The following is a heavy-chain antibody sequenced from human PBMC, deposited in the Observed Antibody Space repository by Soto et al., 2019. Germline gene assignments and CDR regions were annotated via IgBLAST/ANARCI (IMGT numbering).Heavy chain of an antibody. J-gene: IGHJ4*02. CDR3: AKCVSVFGVILGPNGLIDS. CDR2: ISFDGSDK. V-gene: IGHV3-30*18. CDR1: GFSFSNFG. D-gene: IGHD3-3*01. Sequence: QVQLVESGGGVVQPGRSVRLSCAASGFSFSNFGMHWVRQAPGKGMEWLAVISFDGSDKKYADSVKGRFTVSRDNSKNTLYLQMSSLGGDDTAVYYCAKCVSVFGVILGPNGLIDSWGQGTLVTVSS.